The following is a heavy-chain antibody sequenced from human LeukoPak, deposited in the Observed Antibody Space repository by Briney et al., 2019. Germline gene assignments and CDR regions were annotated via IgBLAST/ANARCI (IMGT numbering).Heavy chain of an antibody. CDR1: GYIFTDFY. Sequence: ASVKVSCKASGYIFTDFYIHWVRQAPGQGLEWMGWINPNSGGTNYAQKFQGRVTMTRDTSISTVYMELSRLRFDDTAVYYCARDVYAIGVATHYYCFMDVWGKGTTVTVSS. CDR3: ARDVYAIGVATHYYCFMDV. J-gene: IGHJ6*03. D-gene: IGHD2-2*01. CDR2: INPNSGGT. V-gene: IGHV1-2*02.